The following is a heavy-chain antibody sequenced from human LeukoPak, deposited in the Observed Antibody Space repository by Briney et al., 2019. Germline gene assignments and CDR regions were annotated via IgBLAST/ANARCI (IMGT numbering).Heavy chain of an antibody. V-gene: IGHV4-4*07. Sequence: SETLSLTCTVSGGSISSYYWSWIRQPAGKGLEWIGRIYTSGSTNYNPSLKSRVTMSVDTSKNQFSLKLSSVTAADTAVSYCSRSRSPGSTYYDFGSGYSDDPFDIWGQGTMSPSLQ. CDR1: GGSISSYY. J-gene: IGHJ3*02. CDR3: SRSRSPGSTYYDFGSGYSDDPFDI. CDR2: IYTSGST. D-gene: IGHD3-3*01.